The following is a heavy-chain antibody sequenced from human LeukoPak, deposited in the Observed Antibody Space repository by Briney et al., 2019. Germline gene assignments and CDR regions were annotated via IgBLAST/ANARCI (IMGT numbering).Heavy chain of an antibody. Sequence: SVKVSCKASGGTFSSYAISWVRQAPGQGLEWMGRIIPILGIANYAQKFQGRVTITADKSTSTAYMELSSLRSEDTAVYYCARVVAVAGTDQFDYWGQGTLVTVFS. V-gene: IGHV1-69*04. CDR2: IIPILGIA. CDR3: ARVVAVAGTDQFDY. CDR1: GGTFSSYA. J-gene: IGHJ4*02. D-gene: IGHD6-19*01.